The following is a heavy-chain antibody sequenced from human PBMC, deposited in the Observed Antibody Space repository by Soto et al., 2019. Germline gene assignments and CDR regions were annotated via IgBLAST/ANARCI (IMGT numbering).Heavy chain of an antibody. V-gene: IGHV1-18*04. J-gene: IGHJ6*02. CDR3: ARVGVVAAKDYYYYGMDV. Sequence: GASVKVSCKASGYTFTSYGISWVRQAPGQGLEWMGWISAYNGNTNYAQKLQGRVTMTTDTSTSTAYMELRSLRSDDTAVYYCARVGVVAAKDYYYYGMDVWGQGTTVTVSS. CDR2: ISAYNGNT. D-gene: IGHD2-15*01. CDR1: GYTFTSYG.